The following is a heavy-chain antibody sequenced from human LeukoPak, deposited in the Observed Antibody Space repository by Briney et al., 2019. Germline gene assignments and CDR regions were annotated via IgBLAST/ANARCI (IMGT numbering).Heavy chain of an antibody. CDR2: INHSGST. CDR3: ASRVLEPTYYYGSGDAFDI. Sequence: SETLSLTCAVYGGSFSGYYWSWIRQPPGKGLEWIGEINHSGSTNYNPSLKSRVTISVDTSKNQFSLKLSSVTAADTAVYYCASRVLEPTYYYGSGDAFDIWGQGTMVTVSS. J-gene: IGHJ3*02. V-gene: IGHV4-34*01. CDR1: GGSFSGYY. D-gene: IGHD3-10*01.